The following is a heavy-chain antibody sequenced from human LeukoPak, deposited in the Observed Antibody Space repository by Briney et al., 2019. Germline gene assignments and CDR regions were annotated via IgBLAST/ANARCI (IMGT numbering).Heavy chain of an antibody. CDR1: GFIFSNHA. CDR2: ISYDGSNK. Sequence: GGSLRLSCAASGFIFSNHAMHWVRQAPGRGLEWVAVISYDGSNKYYADSVKGRFTISRGNSKNTLYLQMNSLRAEDTAVYYCARSPRDCNSPSCYSNYWGQGTLVTVSS. D-gene: IGHD2-2*02. CDR3: ARSPRDCNSPSCYSNY. V-gene: IGHV3-30-3*01. J-gene: IGHJ4*02.